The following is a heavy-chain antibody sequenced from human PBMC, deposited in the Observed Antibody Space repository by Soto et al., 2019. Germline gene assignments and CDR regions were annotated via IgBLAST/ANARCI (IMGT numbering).Heavy chain of an antibody. Sequence: ELQLVESGGGLVQPGGSLRLSCAASGFTFSDHYMDWVRQAPGKGLEWVCRVRLKANSSTTEYAASVRGRFTISRDDSKKSLYLQMNSLKPEDTAVYYCVRGSGSYYPNFDYWGQGTLVTVSS. D-gene: IGHD1-26*01. CDR3: VRGSGSYYPNFDY. J-gene: IGHJ4*02. V-gene: IGHV3-72*01. CDR2: VRLKANSSTT. CDR1: GFTFSDHY.